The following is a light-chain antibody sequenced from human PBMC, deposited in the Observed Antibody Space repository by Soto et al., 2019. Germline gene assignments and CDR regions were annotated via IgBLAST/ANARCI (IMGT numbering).Light chain of an antibody. CDR2: SNN. V-gene: IGLV1-44*01. CDR3: AAWDDSLNGPYVV. J-gene: IGLJ2*01. Sequence: QPVLTQPPSASGTPGQTVTISCSGSSSNIGSNTVNWYQQLPGTAPKLLIYSNNQRPSGVPDRFSGSKSGTSASLAISGLQSEDEADYYCAAWDDSLNGPYVVFGGGTKLTVL. CDR1: SSNIGSNT.